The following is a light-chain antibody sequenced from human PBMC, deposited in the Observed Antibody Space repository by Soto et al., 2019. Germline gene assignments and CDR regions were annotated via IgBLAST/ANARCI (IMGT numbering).Light chain of an antibody. CDR2: DAS. CDR3: QQRSNWPTVYT. Sequence: ELVLTQSPATLSLSPGERATLSCRASQSVSSYLAWYQQKPGQAPRLLVYDASNRATGIPARFSGSGAVTDFTLNISSLVPGDFAVSYCQQRSNWPTVYTFGQGTKLEIK. J-gene: IGKJ2*01. V-gene: IGKV3-11*01. CDR1: QSVSSY.